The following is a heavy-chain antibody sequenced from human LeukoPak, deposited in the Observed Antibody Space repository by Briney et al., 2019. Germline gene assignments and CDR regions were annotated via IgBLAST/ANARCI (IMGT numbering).Heavy chain of an antibody. CDR2: ISSSSSTI. CDR1: GFTFSSYS. D-gene: IGHD1-26*01. Sequence: GGSLRLSCAASGFTFSSYSMNWVRQAPGKGLEGVSYISSSSSTIYYADSVKGRFTISRDNAKNSLYLQMNSLRAEDTAVYYCARFRSGSYFDYWGQGTLVTVSS. J-gene: IGHJ4*02. CDR3: ARFRSGSYFDY. V-gene: IGHV3-48*01.